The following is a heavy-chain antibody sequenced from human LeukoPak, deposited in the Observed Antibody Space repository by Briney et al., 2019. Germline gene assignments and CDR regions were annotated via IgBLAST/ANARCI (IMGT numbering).Heavy chain of an antibody. CDR1: GFTLRSYW. D-gene: IGHD5-24*01. J-gene: IGHJ4*02. Sequence: PGGALRLSFAASGFTLRSYWMHWVRQAPGKGLVWVSRIKSDGSSTSYADSVKGRFTISRDNAKNTLYLQMNSLRAEDMAVYYCARGDGYGMDYWGQGTRVTVSS. CDR3: ARGDGYGMDY. CDR2: IKSDGSST. V-gene: IGHV3-74*01.